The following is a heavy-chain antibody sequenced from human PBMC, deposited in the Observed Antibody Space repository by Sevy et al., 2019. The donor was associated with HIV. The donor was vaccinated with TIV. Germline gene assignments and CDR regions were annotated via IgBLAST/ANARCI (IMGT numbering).Heavy chain of an antibody. CDR2: IYDSGRT. CDR3: ARSLNHCDSSGYQMGFDY. J-gene: IGHJ4*02. D-gene: IGHD3-22*01. V-gene: IGHV4-59*01. Sequence: SETLSLTCSVSGGSFSGYYWSWIRQPPGKGLEWIGYIYDSGRTNYNPSLKSRVNISEDTSKNQFSLKLNSVTAADTAVYYCARSLNHCDSSGYQMGFDYWGQGTLVTVSS. CDR1: GGSFSGYY.